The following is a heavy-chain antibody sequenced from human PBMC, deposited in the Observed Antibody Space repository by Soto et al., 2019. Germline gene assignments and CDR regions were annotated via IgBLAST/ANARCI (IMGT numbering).Heavy chain of an antibody. CDR2: IYYSGST. CDR1: GGSISSGDYY. Sequence: QVQLQESGPGLVKPSQTLSLTCTVSGGSISSGDYYWSWIRQPPGQGLEWIGYIYYSGSTYYNPSLKNRVTISGDTSKNQFSLKLSSVTAADTALYYCARAKGLLTVTTSWFDPWGQGTLVTVSS. CDR3: ARAKGLLTVTTSWFDP. J-gene: IGHJ5*02. D-gene: IGHD4-17*01. V-gene: IGHV4-30-4*01.